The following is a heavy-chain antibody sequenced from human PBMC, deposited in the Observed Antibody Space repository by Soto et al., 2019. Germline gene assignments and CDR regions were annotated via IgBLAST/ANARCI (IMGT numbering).Heavy chain of an antibody. V-gene: IGHV3-33*01. Sequence: QVQLVESGGGVVQPGRSQRLSCAASGFTFSNYGMHWVRQAPGKGLEWVAVIWYDGRNKYYADSVKGRFTISRDNSKNTLYLQMNSLRAEDTAVYYYARDRAALYYFDYWGQGTLVTVSS. CDR3: ARDRAALYYFDY. J-gene: IGHJ4*02. CDR2: IWYDGRNK. D-gene: IGHD6-13*01. CDR1: GFTFSNYG.